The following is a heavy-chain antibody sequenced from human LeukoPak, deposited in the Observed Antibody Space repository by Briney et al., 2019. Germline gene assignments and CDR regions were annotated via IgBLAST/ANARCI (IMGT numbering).Heavy chain of an antibody. V-gene: IGHV3-48*01. D-gene: IGHD1-7*01. CDR1: GFIFNNAW. J-gene: IGHJ4*02. CDR2: ISSSSSTI. Sequence: GGSLRLSCAASGFIFNNAWMTWVRQAPGKGLEWVSYISSSSSTIYYADSVKGRFTISRDNAKNSLYLQMNSLRAEDTAVYYCARDGVTGTTWGQGTLVTVSS. CDR3: ARDGVTGTT.